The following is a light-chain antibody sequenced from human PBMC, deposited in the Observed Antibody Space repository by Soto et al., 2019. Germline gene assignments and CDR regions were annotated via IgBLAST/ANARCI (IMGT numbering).Light chain of an antibody. CDR2: GAS. V-gene: IGKV3-20*01. J-gene: IGKJ1*01. CDR1: QSVSSSY. CDR3: QQYGSSQS. Sequence: EIVLTQSPGTLSLSPGERATLSCRAIQSVSSSYLAWYQQKPGQAPRLLIYGASSRATGIPDRFSGSGSGTDFTLTISRLEPEDFAVYYCQQYGSSQSFGQGTKVEIK.